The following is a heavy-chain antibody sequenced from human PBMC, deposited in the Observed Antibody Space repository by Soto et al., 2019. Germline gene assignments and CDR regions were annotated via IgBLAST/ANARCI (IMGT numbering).Heavy chain of an antibody. J-gene: IGHJ5*02. CDR1: GYTFTTYD. D-gene: IGHD6-6*01. V-gene: IGHV1-18*04. CDR2: ISGYNGNT. CDR3: ARDSTARLAWFDP. Sequence: QVQLVQSGAELKKPGASVKVSCKASGYTFTTYDITWVRQAPGQGLEWMGWISGYNGNTKYAQRLQGRVTMTTETSTSTAYMELRRLRSDDTAVYYCARDSTARLAWFDPWGQGTLVTVSS.